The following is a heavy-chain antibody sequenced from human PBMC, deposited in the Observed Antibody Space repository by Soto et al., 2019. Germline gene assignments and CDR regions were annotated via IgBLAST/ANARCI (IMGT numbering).Heavy chain of an antibody. V-gene: IGHV4-39*02. CDR2: IYYMGTT. CDR3: ARSLSGSWYYFDH. Sequence: QLQLQESGPGLVKPSETLSLTCTVSVASISSSLYYWGWIRQPPGKGLEWIGSIYYMGTTYYNASLQIRVTISVDTSKNRFSPRLSSVTAADTAVYYCARSLSGSWYYFDHWGQGTLVTVSS. CDR1: VASISSSLYY. D-gene: IGHD6-13*01. J-gene: IGHJ4*02.